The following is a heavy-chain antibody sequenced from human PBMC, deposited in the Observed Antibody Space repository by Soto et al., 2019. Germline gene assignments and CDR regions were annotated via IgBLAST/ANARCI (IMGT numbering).Heavy chain of an antibody. Sequence: ASVKVSCKASGYTFTGYYMHWVRQAPGQGLEWMGWINPNSGGTNYAQKFQGWVTMTRDTSISTAYMELSRLRSDDTAVYYCARATDNYSNDFDYWGQGTLVTVSS. CDR1: GYTFTGYY. CDR2: INPNSGGT. V-gene: IGHV1-2*04. D-gene: IGHD4-4*01. J-gene: IGHJ4*02. CDR3: ARATDNYSNDFDY.